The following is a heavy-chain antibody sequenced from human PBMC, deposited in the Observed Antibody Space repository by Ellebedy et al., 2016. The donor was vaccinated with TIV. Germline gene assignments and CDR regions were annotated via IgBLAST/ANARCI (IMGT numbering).Heavy chain of an antibody. CDR1: GYSFTTYW. V-gene: IGHV5-10-1*01. CDR2: VDPSDSYV. Sequence: GGSLRLSXKGFGYSFTTYWISWVRQKPGKGLEWMGRVDPSDSYVNYMPSFQGHVTISVDTSLRTAYLQWNNLKTSDTAIYFCASGVSYGGPPLEYWGQGALVTVSS. D-gene: IGHD3-16*01. J-gene: IGHJ4*02. CDR3: ASGVSYGGPPLEY.